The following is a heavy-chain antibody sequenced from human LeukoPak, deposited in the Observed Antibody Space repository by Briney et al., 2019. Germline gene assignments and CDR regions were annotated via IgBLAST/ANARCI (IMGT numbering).Heavy chain of an antibody. Sequence: GGSLRLSCAASGFTFSSYWMHWVRHAPGKGLVWVSRINSDGSSTSYADSVKGRFAISRDNAKNTLYLQMNSLRAEDTAVYYCARDLTRVLRYFDWLPSFDYWGQGTLVTVSS. CDR1: GFTFSSYW. D-gene: IGHD3-9*01. CDR3: ARDLTRVLRYFDWLPSFDY. J-gene: IGHJ4*02. CDR2: INSDGSST. V-gene: IGHV3-74*01.